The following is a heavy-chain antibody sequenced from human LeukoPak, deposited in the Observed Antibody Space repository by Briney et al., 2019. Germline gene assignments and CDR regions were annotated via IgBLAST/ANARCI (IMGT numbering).Heavy chain of an antibody. D-gene: IGHD4-23*01. J-gene: IGHJ4*02. CDR2: ITSTSAYI. CDR1: GGFISSYF. Sequence: ETLSLTCTVSGGFISSYFWNWVRQAPGKGLEWVSSITSTSAYIYYADSVKGRFTISRDNAKKSLYLQMSSLRDEDTAVYYCARDYGGNSDYWGQGALVTVSS. V-gene: IGHV3-21*01. CDR3: ARDYGGNSDY.